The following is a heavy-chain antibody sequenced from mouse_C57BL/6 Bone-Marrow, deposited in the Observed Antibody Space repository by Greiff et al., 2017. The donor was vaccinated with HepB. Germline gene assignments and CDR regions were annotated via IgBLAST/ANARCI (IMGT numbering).Heavy chain of an antibody. CDR2: INPNYGTT. V-gene: IGHV1-39*01. D-gene: IGHD1-1*01. J-gene: IGHJ1*03. Sequence: EVKLMESGPELVKPGASVKISCKASGYSFTDYNMNWVKQSNGKSLEWIGVINPNYGTTSYNQKFKGKATLTVDQSSSTAYMQLNSLTSEDSAVYYCARWRSYYYGSRGYFDVWGTGTTVTVSS. CDR1: GYSFTDYN. CDR3: ARWRSYYYGSRGYFDV.